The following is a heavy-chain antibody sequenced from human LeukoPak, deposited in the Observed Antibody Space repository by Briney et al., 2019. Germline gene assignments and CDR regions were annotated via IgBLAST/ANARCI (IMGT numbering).Heavy chain of an antibody. CDR2: IWYDGSNR. V-gene: IGHV3-33*01. J-gene: IGHJ6*02. D-gene: IGHD3-9*01. Sequence: GGSLRLSCAASGFTFSSYGMHWVRQAPGKGLEWVAVIWYDGSNRYYAGSVKGRFTISRDNSKNTLYLQMNSLRAEDTAVYYCARDEMDILTGYYIPPSLYGMDVWGQGTTVTVSS. CDR1: GFTFSSYG. CDR3: ARDEMDILTGYYIPPSLYGMDV.